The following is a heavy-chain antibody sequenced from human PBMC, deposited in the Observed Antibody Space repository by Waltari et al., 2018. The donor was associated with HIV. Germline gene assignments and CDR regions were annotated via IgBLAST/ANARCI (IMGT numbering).Heavy chain of an antibody. CDR3: ARDSPAFSRGTEELDY. J-gene: IGHJ4*02. CDR2: RWHDTNNV. Sequence: QVQLVEYGVGVVQPGQSLRRSCAASGVPFSSYAMHWVRQAQGTGLEWVAVRWHDTNNVYYSVSVKVRFTISRDNSKHTFYLQSNSLRAEYTALYYCARDSPAFSRGTEELDYWGQGTLVTVSS. D-gene: IGHD2-2*01. V-gene: IGHV3-33*01. CDR1: GVPFSSYA.